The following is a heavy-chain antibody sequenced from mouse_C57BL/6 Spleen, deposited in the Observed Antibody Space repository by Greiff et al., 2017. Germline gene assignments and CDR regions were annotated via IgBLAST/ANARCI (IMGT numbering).Heavy chain of an antibody. D-gene: IGHD1-1*01. V-gene: IGHV1-26*01. CDR1: GYTFTDYY. CDR2: INPNNGGT. CDR3: AYYYGSSYPFAY. Sequence: VQLQQSGPELVKPGASVKISCKASGYTFTDYYMNWVKQSHGKSLEWIGDINPNNGGTSYNQKFKGKATLTVDKSSSTAYMELRSLTSEDSAVYYCAYYYGSSYPFAYWGQGTLVTVSA. J-gene: IGHJ3*01.